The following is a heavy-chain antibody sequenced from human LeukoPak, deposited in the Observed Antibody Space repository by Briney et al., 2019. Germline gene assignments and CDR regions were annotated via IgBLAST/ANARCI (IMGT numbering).Heavy chain of an antibody. D-gene: IGHD6-19*01. CDR3: AMIGVAGKYYYYGMDV. V-gene: IGHV1-69*06. Sequence: SVKVSCKASGGTFNNNHLNWVRQTPGQGLEWMGGIIPISGTANYGRNFQGRVTITADRPTSTVYMELNSLRSEDTAVYYCAMIGVAGKYYYYGMDVWGKGTTVTVSS. CDR1: GGTFNNNH. CDR2: IIPISGTA. J-gene: IGHJ6*04.